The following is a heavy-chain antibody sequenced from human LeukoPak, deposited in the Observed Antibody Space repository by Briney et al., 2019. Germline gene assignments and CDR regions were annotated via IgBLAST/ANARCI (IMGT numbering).Heavy chain of an antibody. D-gene: IGHD3-10*01. CDR1: GFTFSGYS. Sequence: GGSLRLSCAASGFTFSGYSMNWVRQAPGKGLEWVSSISSSSSYIYYADSVKGRFTISRDNAKNSLYLQMNSLRAEDTAVYYCARDKLLWFGELLSGYYGMDVWGKGTTVTVPS. V-gene: IGHV3-21*01. CDR3: ARDKLLWFGELLSGYYGMDV. CDR2: ISSSSSYI. J-gene: IGHJ6*04.